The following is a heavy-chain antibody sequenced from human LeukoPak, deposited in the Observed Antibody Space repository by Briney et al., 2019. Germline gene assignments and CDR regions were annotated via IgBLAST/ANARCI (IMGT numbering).Heavy chain of an antibody. CDR2: FDAEDGET. V-gene: IGHV1-24*01. D-gene: IGHD2-2*01. J-gene: IGHJ3*02. CDR3: ARGDYDSKKGYCSSTSCYGLDAFDI. CDR1: GYTLTELS. Sequence: GASVKVSCKVSGYTLTELSMHWVRQAPGKGLEWMGGFDAEDGETIYAQKFQGRVTMTEDTSTDTAYMELSSLRSEDTAVYYCARGDYDSKKGYCSSTSCYGLDAFDIWGQGTMVTVSS.